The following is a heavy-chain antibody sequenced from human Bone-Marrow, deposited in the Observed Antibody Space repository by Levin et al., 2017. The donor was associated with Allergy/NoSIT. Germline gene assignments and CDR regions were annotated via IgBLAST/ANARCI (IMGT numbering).Heavy chain of an antibody. CDR3: VRSGTFDY. CDR1: GGSVSSSGYY. CDR2: IYYSGIT. Sequence: PSETLSLTCTVSGGSVSSSGYYWGWIRQPPGKGLEWIGSIYYSGITYYNSTLKSRVTISVDTSKNQFSLRLTSVTATDTAVYYCVRSGTFDYWGQGTLVTVSS. V-gene: IGHV4-39*01. D-gene: IGHD1-26*01. J-gene: IGHJ4*02.